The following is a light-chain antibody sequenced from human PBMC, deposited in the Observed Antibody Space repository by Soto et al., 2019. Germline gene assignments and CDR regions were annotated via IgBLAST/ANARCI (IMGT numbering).Light chain of an antibody. J-gene: IGKJ3*01. V-gene: IGKV3-20*01. CDR3: HQYDNAPFT. CDR1: QSLSSNY. CDR2: GAS. Sequence: EIVLTQSPGTLSLSPGERATLSCRASQSLSSNYLAWYQQRPGQSPRLLVYGASSRATGIPDRFSGSGFGTDFAHTISRLEPEDSAVYYCHQYDNAPFTFGPGTRVGIK.